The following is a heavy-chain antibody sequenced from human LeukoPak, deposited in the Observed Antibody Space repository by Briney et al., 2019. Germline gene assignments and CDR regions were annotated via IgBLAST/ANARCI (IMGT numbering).Heavy chain of an antibody. Sequence: SETLSLTCTVYGGSISSYYWSWIRQPPGKGPEWVGYIYYSGSTNYNPSLKSRVTISVDTSKNQFSLKLSSVTAADTAVYYCARDSSGWPYWYFDLWGRGTLVSVSS. D-gene: IGHD6-19*01. V-gene: IGHV4-59*01. CDR1: GGSISSYY. CDR3: ARDSSGWPYWYFDL. J-gene: IGHJ2*01. CDR2: IYYSGST.